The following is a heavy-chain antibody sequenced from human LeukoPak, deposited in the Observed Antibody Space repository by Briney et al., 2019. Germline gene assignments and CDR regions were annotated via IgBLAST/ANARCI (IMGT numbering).Heavy chain of an antibody. CDR1: GGSISSSSYY. CDR3: AKLGTAEFDS. J-gene: IGHJ4*02. D-gene: IGHD1-1*01. V-gene: IGHV4-39*01. Sequence: SETLSLTCTVSGGSISSSSYYWGWIRQPPGKGLEWIGSINYSGSTSYNPSLKSRVTISVDTSKNQFSLKLSSVTAADTAMYYCAKLGTAEFDSWGQGTLVTVSS. CDR2: INYSGST.